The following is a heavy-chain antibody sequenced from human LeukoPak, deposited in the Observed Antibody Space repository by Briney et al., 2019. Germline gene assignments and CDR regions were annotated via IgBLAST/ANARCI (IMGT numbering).Heavy chain of an antibody. V-gene: IGHV3-48*01. CDR1: GLSFSSYN. CDR3: AAASGFSSSWRY. J-gene: IGHJ4*02. CDR2: ITANNTTK. D-gene: IGHD6-13*01. Sequence: PGGSLRLSCTASGLSFSSYNMNWVRQAPGKGPEWVAYITANNTTKYYADSVKGRFTISRDNAKKSLFLQMNSLRAEDTAVYYCAAASGFSSSWRYWGQGTVVTVSS.